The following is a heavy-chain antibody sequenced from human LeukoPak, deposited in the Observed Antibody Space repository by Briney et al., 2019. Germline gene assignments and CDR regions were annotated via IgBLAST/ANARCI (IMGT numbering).Heavy chain of an antibody. CDR1: GGSISSSSYY. J-gene: IGHJ5*02. Sequence: SETLSLTCTVSGGSISSSSYYWGWVRQPPGKGLEWIGSIYYSGSTYYNPSLKSRVTISVDTSKNQFSLKLSSVTAADTAVYYCARLLSGGNWFDPWGQGTLVTVSP. D-gene: IGHD1-26*01. CDR2: IYYSGST. CDR3: ARLLSGGNWFDP. V-gene: IGHV4-39*01.